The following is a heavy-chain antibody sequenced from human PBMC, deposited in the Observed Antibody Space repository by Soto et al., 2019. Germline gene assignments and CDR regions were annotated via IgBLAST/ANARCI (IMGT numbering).Heavy chain of an antibody. V-gene: IGHV4-59*01. CDR2: IYYSGST. J-gene: IGHJ4*02. Sequence: TLSLTCTVSGGSISSYYWSWIRQPPGKGLEWIGYIYYSGSTNYNPSLKSRVTISVDTSKNQFSLKLSSVTAADTAVYYCARVLPLYYYDSSGYYTYYFDYWGQGTLVTVSS. CDR1: GGSISSYY. D-gene: IGHD3-22*01. CDR3: ARVLPLYYYDSSGYYTYYFDY.